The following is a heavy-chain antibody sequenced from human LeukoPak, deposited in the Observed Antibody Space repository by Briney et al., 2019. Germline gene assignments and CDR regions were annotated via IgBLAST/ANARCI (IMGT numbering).Heavy chain of an antibody. CDR2: IIPIFGTA. D-gene: IGHD2-2*01. V-gene: IGHV1-69*13. Sequence: ASVKVSCKASGGTFSSYAISWVRQAPGQGLEWMGGIIPIFGTANYAQKFQGRVTITADESTSTAYMELNSLRSEDTAVYYCARSAGGVVVPGAAIYRDYYYYYYMDVWGKGTTVTVS. J-gene: IGHJ6*03. CDR3: ARSAGGVVVPGAAIYRDYYYYYYMDV. CDR1: GGTFSSYA.